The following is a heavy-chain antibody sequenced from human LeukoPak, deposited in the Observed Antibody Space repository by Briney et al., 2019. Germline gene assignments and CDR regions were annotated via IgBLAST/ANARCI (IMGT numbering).Heavy chain of an antibody. CDR2: IYSGGST. CDR1: GFTFSSYS. V-gene: IGHV3-53*01. CDR3: ARDTARRYCSSTSCYSIYWYFDL. J-gene: IGHJ2*01. D-gene: IGHD2-2*01. Sequence: GGSLRLSCAASGFTFSSYSMNWVRQAPGKGLEWVSVIYSGGSTYYADSVKGRFTISRDNSKNTLYLQMNSLRAEDTAVYYCARDTARRYCSSTSCYSIYWYFDLWGRGTLVTVSS.